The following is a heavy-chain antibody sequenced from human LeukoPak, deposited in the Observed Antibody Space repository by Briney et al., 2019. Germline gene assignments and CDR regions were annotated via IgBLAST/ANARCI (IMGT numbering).Heavy chain of an antibody. Sequence: SVKVSCKAAGGTFSSYVISWVRQAPGQGLEWMGGIVPIYGRANYAQNFQGRVTITADKSTNTVYREVSRLRSEDTAVYCGGRVGDYGASSAMVMTPWGQGTLVTVSS. V-gene: IGHV1-69*06. CDR1: GGTFSSYV. CDR3: GRVGDYGASSAMVMTP. D-gene: IGHD4-23*01. CDR2: IVPIYGRA. J-gene: IGHJ4*02.